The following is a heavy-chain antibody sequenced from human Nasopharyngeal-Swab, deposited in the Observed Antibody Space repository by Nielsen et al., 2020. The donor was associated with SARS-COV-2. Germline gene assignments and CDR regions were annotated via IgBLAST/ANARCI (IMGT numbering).Heavy chain of an antibody. Sequence: GASLKISCSASGFNFTSYAIHCVRQPPGKGLEWVAVVSYDGTNTFYADSVKGRFAISRDNSKSTVSLQMNSLRSEETAVYYCAKDRGGRSLDSWGQGTLVTVPQ. CDR3: AKDRGGRSLDS. CDR1: GFNFTSYA. CDR2: VSYDGTNT. V-gene: IGHV3-30-3*02. J-gene: IGHJ4*02. D-gene: IGHD3-16*01.